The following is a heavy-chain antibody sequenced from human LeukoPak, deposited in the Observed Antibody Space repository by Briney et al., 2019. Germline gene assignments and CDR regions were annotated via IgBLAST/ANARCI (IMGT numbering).Heavy chain of an antibody. CDR1: GLTISNNY. CDR3: ARDHNYAFDN. D-gene: IGHD1-1*01. Sequence: GGSLRLSCAASGLTISNNYMSWVRQAPGKGLEWVSVLYVDGSTYYADSVKGRFTISRDNSKNMMYLQMNSLRVEDTAVYYCARDHNYAFDNWGQGTLVTVSS. V-gene: IGHV3-66*01. CDR2: LYVDGST. J-gene: IGHJ4*02.